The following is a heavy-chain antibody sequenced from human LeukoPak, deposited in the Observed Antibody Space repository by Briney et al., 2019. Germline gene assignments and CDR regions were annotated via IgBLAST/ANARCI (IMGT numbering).Heavy chain of an antibody. V-gene: IGHV1-2*02. J-gene: IGHJ5*02. CDR2: INPNNDET. CDR3: ARGHISSSSYYAMNWFDP. CDR1: GYSLTAYY. Sequence: GASVKVSCKASGYSLTAYYIHWARQAPGQGLVWMGWINPNNDETYYGQKFRGRITLTRDTSKNTAYMLLSGLRSDDTAIYYCARGHISSSSYYAMNWFDPWGQGTLVTVSS. D-gene: IGHD3-3*01.